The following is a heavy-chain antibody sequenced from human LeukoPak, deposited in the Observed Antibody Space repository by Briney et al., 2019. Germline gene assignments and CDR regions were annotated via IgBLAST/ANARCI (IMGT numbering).Heavy chain of an antibody. CDR1: GLTFSDYS. CDR3: TGEQNYAFDN. J-gene: IGHJ4*02. Sequence: GWSLRLSFAASGLTFSDYSMNWVRQAPGKGLEWISWIGFSSGNTNYADSVKGRFTISGDNAKHSLYLQMNSLPVEDTAVYYFTGEQNYAFDNWGQGTLVTVSS. D-gene: IGHD1-7*01. CDR2: IGFSSGNT. V-gene: IGHV3-48*04.